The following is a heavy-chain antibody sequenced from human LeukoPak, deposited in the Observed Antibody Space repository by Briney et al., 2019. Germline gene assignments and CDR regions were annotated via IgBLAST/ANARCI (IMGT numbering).Heavy chain of an antibody. CDR2: ISSSSRTI. CDR3: ARDRDYSSGWTEGLDY. CDR1: GFTFSSYS. Sequence: GGSLRLSCAASGFTFSSYSMNSVRQAPGKGLEWVSYISSSSRTIYYADSVKGRFTISRDNAKNSLFLQMNSLRAEDTAVYYCARDRDYSSGWTEGLDYWGQGILVTVSS. D-gene: IGHD6-19*01. J-gene: IGHJ4*02. V-gene: IGHV3-48*01.